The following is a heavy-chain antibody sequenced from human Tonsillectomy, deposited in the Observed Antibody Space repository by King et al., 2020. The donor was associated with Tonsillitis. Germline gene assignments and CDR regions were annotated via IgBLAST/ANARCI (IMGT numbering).Heavy chain of an antibody. Sequence: QLQESGGGLVQPGGSLRLSCAAPGLTFRSYAMNWVGQGPGKGREWGSIVSGSGATTYYAASVKGRFTISWDNSKNTLLLQMDSLRAEDTAVYYRAKGVSQGSGSDKVDNWGQGTLVTVAS. J-gene: IGHJ4*02. CDR3: AKGVSQGSGSDKVDN. D-gene: IGHD3-10*01. V-gene: IGHV3-23*01. CDR2: VSGSGATT. CDR1: GLTFRSYA.